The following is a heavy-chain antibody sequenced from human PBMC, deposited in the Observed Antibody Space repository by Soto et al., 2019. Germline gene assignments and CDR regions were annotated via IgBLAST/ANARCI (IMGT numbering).Heavy chain of an antibody. Sequence: QVQLHESGPGLVKPSETLSLTCTVSGGSISSYYWSWIRQPPGKGLEWIGYIYYSGSTNYNPSLKSRVTISVDTSKNQFSLKLSSVTAADTAVYYCARRYGHAFDILGQGTMVTVSS. CDR2: IYYSGST. CDR3: ARRYGHAFDI. V-gene: IGHV4-59*08. D-gene: IGHD4-17*01. CDR1: GGSISSYY. J-gene: IGHJ3*02.